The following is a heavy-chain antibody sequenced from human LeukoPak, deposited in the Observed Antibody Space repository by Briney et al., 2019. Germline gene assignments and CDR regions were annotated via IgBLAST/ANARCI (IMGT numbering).Heavy chain of an antibody. CDR1: GFTFSSYS. CDR3: AREGLLLVGVDDSEFPGRSSYYYYMDV. V-gene: IGHV3-21*01. J-gene: IGHJ6*03. D-gene: IGHD3-22*01. Sequence: GGSLRLSCAASGFTFSSYSMNWVRQAPGKGLEWVSSISSSSSYIYYADSVKGRFTISRDNAKNSLYLQMNSLRAEDTAVYYCAREGLLLVGVDDSEFPGRSSYYYYMDVWGKGTTVTVSS. CDR2: ISSSSSYI.